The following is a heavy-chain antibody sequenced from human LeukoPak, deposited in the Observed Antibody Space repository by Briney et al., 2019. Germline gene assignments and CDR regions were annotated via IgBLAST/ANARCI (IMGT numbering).Heavy chain of an antibody. J-gene: IGHJ6*02. CDR2: ISSSSYI. CDR1: GFTFSSYG. Sequence: PGRSLRLSCAASGFTFSSYGMHWVRQAPGKGLEWVSSISSSSYIYYADSVKGRFTISRDNAKNSLYLQMNSLRAEDTAVYYCARSDGAYCSGGSCYDYGMDVWGQGTTVTVSS. D-gene: IGHD2-15*01. CDR3: ARSDGAYCSGGSCYDYGMDV. V-gene: IGHV3-21*01.